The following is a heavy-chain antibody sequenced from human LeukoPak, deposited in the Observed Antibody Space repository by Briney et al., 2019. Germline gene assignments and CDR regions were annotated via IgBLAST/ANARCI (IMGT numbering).Heavy chain of an antibody. V-gene: IGHV1-2*02. J-gene: IGHJ4*02. Sequence: APVKVSCKASGYTFTGYYMHWVRQAPGQGLEWMGWMNPNSGDTNYAQKFQGRVTMTRDTSISTGYMELSRLKSDDTAVYYCALWAIEPLDYWGQGTLVTVSS. D-gene: IGHD1-14*01. CDR2: MNPNSGDT. CDR3: ALWAIEPLDY. CDR1: GYTFTGYY.